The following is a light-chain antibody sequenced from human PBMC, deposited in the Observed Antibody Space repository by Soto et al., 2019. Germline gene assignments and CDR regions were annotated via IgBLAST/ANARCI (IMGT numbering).Light chain of an antibody. V-gene: IGLV2-14*01. Sequence: QSVLTQPASVSGSPGQSITISCTGTSSDVGDYNYVSWYQQHPGKAPKLVINEVSNRPSGISNRFTGSKSGNTASLTISGLQADDEADYYCSSYTSSSTLVFGTGTKVTVL. CDR1: SSDVGDYNY. CDR2: EVS. CDR3: SSYTSSSTLV. J-gene: IGLJ1*01.